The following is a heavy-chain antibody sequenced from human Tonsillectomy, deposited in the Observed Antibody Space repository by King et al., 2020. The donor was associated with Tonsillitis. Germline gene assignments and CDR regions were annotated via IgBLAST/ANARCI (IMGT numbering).Heavy chain of an antibody. CDR2: IYPSGGST. CDR3: ARDQTVTRVLGAFDI. D-gene: IGHD4-17*01. J-gene: IGHJ3*02. Sequence: VQLVQSGAEVTKPGALVKVSCKASGYTFTNYYMHWVRQAPGQGLEWMGIIYPSGGSTSYAQKFQGRVTMTRDTSTSTVYMELSSLRSDDTAVYYCARDQTVTRVLGAFDIWGQGTVVTVSS. CDR1: GYTFTNYY. V-gene: IGHV1-46*03.